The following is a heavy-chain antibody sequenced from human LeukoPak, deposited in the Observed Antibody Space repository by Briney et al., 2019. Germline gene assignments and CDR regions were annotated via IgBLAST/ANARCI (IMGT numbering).Heavy chain of an antibody. D-gene: IGHD2-2*01. CDR3: ARAHCSSTNCYQFDY. Sequence: GASVKVSCKASGYTFIGYYIHWVRQAPGQGLEWMGWINPNSGGTNYAQKFQGRVTMTRDTSISTAYTELSRLISDDTAVYHCARAHCSSTNCYQFDYWGQGTLVTVSS. CDR1: GYTFIGYY. CDR2: INPNSGGT. V-gene: IGHV1-2*02. J-gene: IGHJ4*02.